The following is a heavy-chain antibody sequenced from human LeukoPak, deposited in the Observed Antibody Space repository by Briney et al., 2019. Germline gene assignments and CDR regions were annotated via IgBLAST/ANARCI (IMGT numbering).Heavy chain of an antibody. D-gene: IGHD6-19*01. CDR1: GFTFSSYP. CDR2: IRGSGGDT. CDR3: ATSSGWYPKYFDY. J-gene: IGHJ4*02. V-gene: IGHV3-23*01. Sequence: GESLRLSCAASGFTFSSYPMSWVRQAPGKGLEWVSAIRGSGGDTYYADSVKGRLTISRDNSKNTLELQMNSLRAEDTALYYCATSSGWYPKYFDYWGQGTLVTVSS.